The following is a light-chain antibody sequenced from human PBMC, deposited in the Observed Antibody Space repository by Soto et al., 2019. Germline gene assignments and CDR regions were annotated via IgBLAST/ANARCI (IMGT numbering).Light chain of an antibody. CDR3: QQYKDYTWT. V-gene: IGKV1-5*01. Sequence: TQSPSTLYASVGDRVSITCRASQRVDRYLAWYQQKPGKAPQLLIYDASRLESGVPSRFSGSGSGTEFTLTISSLQPDDFTTFYCQQYKDYTWTFGQGTKVEV. CDR2: DAS. CDR1: QRVDRY. J-gene: IGKJ1*01.